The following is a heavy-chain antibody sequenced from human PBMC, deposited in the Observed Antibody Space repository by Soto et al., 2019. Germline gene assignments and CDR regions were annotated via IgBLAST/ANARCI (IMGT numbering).Heavy chain of an antibody. CDR2: IIPIFGTA. CDR3: AREGALGSPDV. Sequence: SVKVSCKASGCTFSSYAISWVRQAPGQVLEWMGGIIPIFGTANYAQKFQGRVTITADKSTSTAYMELSSLRSEDTAVYYCAREGALGSPDVWGQGTTVTVSS. J-gene: IGHJ6*02. D-gene: IGHD2-2*03. V-gene: IGHV1-69*06. CDR1: GCTFSSYA.